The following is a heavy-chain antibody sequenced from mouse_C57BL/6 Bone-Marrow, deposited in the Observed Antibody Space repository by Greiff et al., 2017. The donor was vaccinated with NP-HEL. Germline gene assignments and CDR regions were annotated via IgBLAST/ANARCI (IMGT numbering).Heavy chain of an antibody. D-gene: IGHD2-5*01. V-gene: IGHV5-9-1*02. CDR1: GFTFSSYA. CDR2: ISSGGDYI. Sequence: EVKVVESGEGLVKPGGSLKLSCAASGFTFSSYAMSWVRQTPEKRLEWVAYISSGGDYIYYADTVKGRFTISRDNARNTLYLQMSSLKSEDTAMYYCTRDAFYSNPYDYWGQGTTLTVSS. J-gene: IGHJ2*01. CDR3: TRDAFYSNPYDY.